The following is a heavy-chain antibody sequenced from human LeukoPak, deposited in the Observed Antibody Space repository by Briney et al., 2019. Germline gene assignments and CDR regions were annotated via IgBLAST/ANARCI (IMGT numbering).Heavy chain of an antibody. V-gene: IGHV3-48*03. CDR3: AKRGYCSGGRCYSFHFDY. D-gene: IGHD2-15*01. CDR1: GFTLSSYE. Sequence: GGSLRLSCAASGFTLSSYEMNWVRQAPGKGLEWVSYISSSGSTIYYADSVKGRFTISRDNAKNSLYLQMNSLRAEDTAVYYCAKRGYCSGGRCYSFHFDYWGQGTLVTVSS. CDR2: ISSSGSTI. J-gene: IGHJ4*02.